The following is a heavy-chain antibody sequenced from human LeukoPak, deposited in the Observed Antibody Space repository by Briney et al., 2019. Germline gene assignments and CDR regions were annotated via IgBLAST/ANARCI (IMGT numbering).Heavy chain of an antibody. J-gene: IGHJ5*02. Sequence: ASVKVSCKASGYTFTGYYMHWVRQAPGQGLEWMGWINPNSGGTNYAQKFQGWVTMTRDTSISTAYMELSRLRSDDTAVYYCARDAQSSYYYGSGSSNWFDPWGQGTLVTVSS. CDR1: GYTFTGYY. D-gene: IGHD3-10*01. V-gene: IGHV1-2*04. CDR2: INPNSGGT. CDR3: ARDAQSSYYYGSGSSNWFDP.